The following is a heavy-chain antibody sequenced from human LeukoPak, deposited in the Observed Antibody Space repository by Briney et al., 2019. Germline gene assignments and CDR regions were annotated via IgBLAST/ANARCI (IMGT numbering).Heavy chain of an antibody. D-gene: IGHD2-2*01. CDR3: ARAYCSSTSCFG. V-gene: IGHV3-48*01. Sequence: PGGSLRLSCAASGFTFSSYSMNWVRQAPGKGLEWVSSISYTSRARYYADSVKGRFTISRDNVKNSLYLQMDSLRVEDTAVYYCARAYCSSTSCFGWGQGTLVTVSS. J-gene: IGHJ4*02. CDR2: ISYTSRAR. CDR1: GFTFSSYS.